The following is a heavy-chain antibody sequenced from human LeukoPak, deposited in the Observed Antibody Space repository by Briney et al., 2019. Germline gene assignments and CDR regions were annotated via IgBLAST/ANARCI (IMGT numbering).Heavy chain of an antibody. V-gene: IGHV4-4*07. Sequence: SETLSLTCTVSGGSISSYYWSWIRQPAGKGLEWIGRIYTSGSTNYNPSLKSRVTMSVDTSKNQFSLQLNSVTPEDTAVYYCAREALSLGSVNWFDPWGQGTLVTVSS. CDR1: GGSISSYY. CDR2: IYTSGST. CDR3: AREALSLGSVNWFDP. J-gene: IGHJ5*02.